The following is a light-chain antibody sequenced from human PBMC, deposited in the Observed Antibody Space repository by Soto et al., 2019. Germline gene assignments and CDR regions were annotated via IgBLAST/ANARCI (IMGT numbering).Light chain of an antibody. Sequence: EIVITQSPATLSVSPGERATLSCRAGQSVSSNLAWYQQKPGEAPRLLIYGASTRDTGIPARFSGSGSGTDFTLTIRRLEPEDFAVYYCQQYNNWPRTFGQGTKVDIK. CDR1: QSVSSN. CDR3: QQYNNWPRT. CDR2: GAS. J-gene: IGKJ1*01. V-gene: IGKV3-15*01.